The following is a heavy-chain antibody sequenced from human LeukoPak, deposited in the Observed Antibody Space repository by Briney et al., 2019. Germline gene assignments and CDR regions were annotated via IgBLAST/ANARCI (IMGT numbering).Heavy chain of an antibody. V-gene: IGHV3-7*01. J-gene: IGHJ4*02. D-gene: IGHD1-26*01. CDR2: IKQDGSEK. CDR3: ARNSGSYWVSDY. Sequence: GGSLRLSCAASGCTFSSYWRSWVRQAPGKGLEWVANIKQDGSEKYYVYSVKGRFTTSRDNAKNSLYLQMNSLRAEDTAVYYCARNSGSYWVSDYWGQGTLVTVSS. CDR1: GCTFSSYW.